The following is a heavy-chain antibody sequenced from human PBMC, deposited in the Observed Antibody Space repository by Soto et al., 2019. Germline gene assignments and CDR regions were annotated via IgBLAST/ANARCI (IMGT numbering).Heavy chain of an antibody. V-gene: IGHV4-59*01. CDR1: GGSISSYY. CDR3: ARASSGWYGFDAFDI. D-gene: IGHD6-19*01. CDR2: IYYSGST. J-gene: IGHJ3*02. Sequence: PSETLSRNCTISGGSISSYYWSWIRQPPGKGLEWIGYIYYSGSTNYNPSLKSRVTISVDTSKNQFSLKLSSVTAADTAVYYCARASSGWYGFDAFDIWGQVTIVTVS.